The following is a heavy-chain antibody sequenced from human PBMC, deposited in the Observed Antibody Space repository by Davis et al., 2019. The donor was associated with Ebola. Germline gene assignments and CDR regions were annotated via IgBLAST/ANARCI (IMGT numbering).Heavy chain of an antibody. CDR3: ARSSSDWLFQGAFDI. Sequence: GESLKISCAASGFTVSSNYMNWVRQAPGKGLEWVSVIYSGGTTEYADSVKGRFTVSRDNSKNTLYLQMNSLRAEDTAVYYCARSSSDWLFQGAFDIWGQGTMVTVSS. D-gene: IGHD3-9*01. CDR2: IYSGGTT. V-gene: IGHV3-53*01. CDR1: GFTVSSNY. J-gene: IGHJ3*02.